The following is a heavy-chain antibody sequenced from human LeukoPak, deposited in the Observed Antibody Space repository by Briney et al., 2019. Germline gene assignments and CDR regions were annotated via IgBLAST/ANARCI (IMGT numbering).Heavy chain of an antibody. Sequence: GGSLRLSCAASGFNFKNYWMHWVRQAPGKGLEWVSRIINDGSSTTYADSVKGRFTISRDNSKNSLFLQMNSLRAEDTAVYYCAKAPYGDYVFDYWGQGTLVTVSS. CDR3: AKAPYGDYVFDY. V-gene: IGHV3-74*01. D-gene: IGHD4-17*01. CDR1: GFNFKNYW. J-gene: IGHJ4*02. CDR2: IINDGSST.